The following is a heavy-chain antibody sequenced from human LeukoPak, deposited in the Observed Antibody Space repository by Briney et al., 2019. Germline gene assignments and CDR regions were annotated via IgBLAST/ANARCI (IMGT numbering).Heavy chain of an antibody. V-gene: IGHV4-34*01. CDR1: GGSFSGYY. J-gene: IGHJ4*02. D-gene: IGHD1-1*01. CDR3: ARDTTGASFDY. CDR2: INHSGST. Sequence: SETLSLTCAVYGGSFSGYYWSWIRQPPGKGLEWIGEINHSGSTNYNPSLKSRVTISVDTSKNQFSLKLSSVTAADTAVYYCARDTTGASFDYWGQGTLVTVSS.